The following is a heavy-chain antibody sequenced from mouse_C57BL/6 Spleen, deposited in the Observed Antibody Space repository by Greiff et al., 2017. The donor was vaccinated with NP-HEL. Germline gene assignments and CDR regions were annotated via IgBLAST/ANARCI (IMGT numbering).Heavy chain of an antibody. V-gene: IGHV1-59*01. CDR2: IDPSDSYT. Sequence: QVQLQQPGAELVRPGTSVKLSCKASGYTFTSYWMHWVKQRPGQGLEWIGVIDPSDSYTNYNQKFKGKATLTVDTSSSTAYMQLSSLTSEDSAVYYCARGEFYYDGSSYNWYFDVWGTGTTVTVSS. CDR3: ARGEFYYDGSSYNWYFDV. J-gene: IGHJ1*03. CDR1: GYTFTSYW. D-gene: IGHD1-1*01.